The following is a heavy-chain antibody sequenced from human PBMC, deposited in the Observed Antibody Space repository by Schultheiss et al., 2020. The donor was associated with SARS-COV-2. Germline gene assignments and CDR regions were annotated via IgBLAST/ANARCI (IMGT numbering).Heavy chain of an antibody. CDR3: AKEIAGLVG. D-gene: IGHD2-2*01. CDR2: ISYDGSNK. CDR1: GFTFISYG. Sequence: GESLKISCAASGFTFISYGMHWVRQAPGKGLEWVAVISYDGSNKYYADSVKGRFTISRDNSKNTLYLQMNSLRAEDTAVYYCAKEIAGLVGWGQGTLVTVSS. J-gene: IGHJ4*02. V-gene: IGHV3-30*18.